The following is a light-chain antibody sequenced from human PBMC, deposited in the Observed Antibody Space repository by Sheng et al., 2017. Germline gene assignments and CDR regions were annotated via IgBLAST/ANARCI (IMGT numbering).Light chain of an antibody. Sequence: EIVMTQSPATLSVSPGERATLSCRASQSVSSNLAWYQQKPGQAPRLLIYGASTRATGIPARFSGSGSGTEFTLTISSLQSEDFAVYYCQQYNNWPPVTFGLGDQAGDQT. J-gene: IGKJ2*01. V-gene: IGKV3-15*01. CDR2: GAS. CDR3: QQYNNWPPVT. CDR1: QSVSSN.